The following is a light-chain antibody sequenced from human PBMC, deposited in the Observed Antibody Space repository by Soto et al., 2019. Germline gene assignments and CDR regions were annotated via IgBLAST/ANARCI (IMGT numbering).Light chain of an antibody. V-gene: IGLV2-14*01. Sequence: QSALTQPASVSGSPGQSITISCTGTSSDVGGYTYVSWYQQHPGKAPKLMIYEDNNRPSGVSNRFSGSKSDNTASLTISGLQADDEDDYYCSSYTSSRTYVFGTGTKLTVL. J-gene: IGLJ1*01. CDR3: SSYTSSRTYV. CDR2: EDN. CDR1: SSDVGGYTY.